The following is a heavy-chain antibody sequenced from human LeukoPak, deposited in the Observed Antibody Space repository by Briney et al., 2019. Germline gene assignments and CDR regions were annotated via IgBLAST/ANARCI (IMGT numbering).Heavy chain of an antibody. CDR2: INIAGSVT. J-gene: IGHJ4*02. V-gene: IGHV3-74*01. CDR3: ARDMVD. D-gene: IGHD2-15*01. CDR1: GFTFSTYW. Sequence: PGGSLRLSCAASGFTFSTYWMHWVRQAPGKGLEWVSRINIAGSVTTYADSVKGRFTISRDNAKKTLYLQMNSLRAEDTAVYYCARDMVDWGQGTLVTVSS.